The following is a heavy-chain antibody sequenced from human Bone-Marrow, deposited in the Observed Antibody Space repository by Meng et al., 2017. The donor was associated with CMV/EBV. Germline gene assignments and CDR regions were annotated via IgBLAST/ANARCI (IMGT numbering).Heavy chain of an antibody. CDR3: ARNYCSSNRCDPDY. CDR2: IYYSGST. V-gene: IGHV4-39*01. D-gene: IGHD2-2*01. J-gene: IGHJ4*02. CDR1: GGSISSSCDY. Sequence: GSLRLSCTVSGGSISSSCDYWGWIRQPPGKGLEWIGSIYYSGSTYYNPSLKSRVTISVDTSKNQFSLKLSSVTAADTAVYYCARNYCSSNRCDPDYWGQGTLVTVSS.